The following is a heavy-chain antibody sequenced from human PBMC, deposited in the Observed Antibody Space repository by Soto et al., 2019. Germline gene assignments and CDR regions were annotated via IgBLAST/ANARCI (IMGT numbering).Heavy chain of an antibody. V-gene: IGHV1-69*12. CDR2: IIPIFGTA. J-gene: IGHJ6*02. Sequence: QVQLVQSGAEVKKPGSSVKVSCKASGGTFSSYAISWVRQAPGQGLEWMGGIIPIFGTANYAQKFQGRVTITADESTSTAYMELSSLRSEETAVYYCAGYQPADIYYYYYGMDVWGQGTTVTVSS. CDR1: GGTFSSYA. CDR3: AGYQPADIYYYYYGMDV.